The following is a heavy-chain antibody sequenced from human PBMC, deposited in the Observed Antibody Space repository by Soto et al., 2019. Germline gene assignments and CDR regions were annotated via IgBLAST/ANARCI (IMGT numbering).Heavy chain of an antibody. J-gene: IGHJ6*02. CDR1: GFTFSSYE. CDR2: IGTSETIR. CDR3: AGEHQTLLGGVRDTGDYEMHV. D-gene: IGHD5-18*01. V-gene: IGHV3-48*03. Sequence: EVQLEESGGGLVQPGGSLRLSCAASGFTFSSYEMNWVRQVPGKGLQWVSYIGTSETIRYYADSVKGRFTISRDNDNNSHYLQKTSLRDQDTAIDYCAGEHQTLLGGVRDTGDYEMHVWGPGTTVIVSS.